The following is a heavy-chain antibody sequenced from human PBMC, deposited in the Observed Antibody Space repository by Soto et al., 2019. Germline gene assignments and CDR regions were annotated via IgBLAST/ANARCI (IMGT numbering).Heavy chain of an antibody. J-gene: IGHJ3*01. Sequence: DVQLLESGGGLVQPGVSLRLSCAASGFTFSSCAMSWVRQAPGRGLEWVSVISGTVGTTYYADSVKRQFSISRDNSKNTLYLQMNSLRAEDTAVYYCEPPAPASLGAFDFWGQGTMVTVSS. V-gene: IGHV3-23*01. CDR3: EPPAPASLGAFDF. D-gene: IGHD2-2*01. CDR2: ISGTVGTT. CDR1: GFTFSSCA.